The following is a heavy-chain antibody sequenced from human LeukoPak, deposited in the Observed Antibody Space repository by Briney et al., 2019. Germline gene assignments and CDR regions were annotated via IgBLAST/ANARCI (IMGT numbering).Heavy chain of an antibody. CDR2: ISSSSSYI. D-gene: IGHD3-10*01. J-gene: IGHJ5*02. Sequence: GGSLRLSCAASGFTFSSYSMNWVRQAPGKGLEWVSSISSSSSYIYYADSVKGRFTISRDNAKNSLYLQMNSLRAEDTAVYYCARDGYYYGSGSYFNWFDPWGQGTLVTVSS. CDR1: GFTFSSYS. CDR3: ARDGYYYGSGSYFNWFDP. V-gene: IGHV3-21*04.